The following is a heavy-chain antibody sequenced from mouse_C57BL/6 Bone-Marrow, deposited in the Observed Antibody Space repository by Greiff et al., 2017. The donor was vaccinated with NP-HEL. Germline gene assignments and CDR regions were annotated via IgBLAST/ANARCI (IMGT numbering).Heavy chain of an antibody. V-gene: IGHV1-50*01. CDR2: IDPSDSYT. J-gene: IGHJ3*01. Sequence: VQLQQPGAELVKPGASVKLSCKASGYTFTSYWMQWVKQRPGQGLEWIGEIDPSDSYTNYNQKFKGKATLTVDTSSSTAYMQLSSLTSEDSAVYYCARDSNSPWFAYWGQGTLVTVSA. D-gene: IGHD2-5*01. CDR3: ARDSNSPWFAY. CDR1: GYTFTSYW.